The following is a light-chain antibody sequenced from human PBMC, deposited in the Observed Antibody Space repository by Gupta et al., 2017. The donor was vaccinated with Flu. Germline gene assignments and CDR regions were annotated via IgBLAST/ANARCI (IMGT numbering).Light chain of an antibody. J-gene: IGKJ1*01. CDR2: GAS. V-gene: IGKV3-15*01. CDR1: LSVSSS. CDR3: QQYSDWPRT. Sequence: VSPKERATLSCRASLSVSSSLAWYQQRPGQAPRLLIYGASTRATGIPARFSGSGSGTEFPLTISSLQSEDFAVYYCQQYSDWPRTLGQGTKVEIK.